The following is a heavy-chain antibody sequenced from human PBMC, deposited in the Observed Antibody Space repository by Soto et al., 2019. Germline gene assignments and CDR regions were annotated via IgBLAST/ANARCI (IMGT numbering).Heavy chain of an antibody. Sequence: GGSLRLSCAASGFTFSNAWMSWVRQAPGKGLEWVGRIKSKTDGGTTDYAAPVKGRFTISRDDSKNTLYLQMNSLKTEDTAVYYCTTAPYCTNGVCYPRHYYYYYMDVWGKGTTVTVSS. CDR3: TTAPYCTNGVCYPRHYYYYYMDV. CDR2: IKSKTDGGTT. V-gene: IGHV3-15*01. J-gene: IGHJ6*03. CDR1: GFTFSNAW. D-gene: IGHD2-8*01.